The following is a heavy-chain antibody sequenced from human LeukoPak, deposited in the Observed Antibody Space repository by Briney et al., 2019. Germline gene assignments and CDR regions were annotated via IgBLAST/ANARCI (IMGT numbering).Heavy chain of an antibody. J-gene: IGHJ3*02. CDR1: GGSISSYY. D-gene: IGHD2-21*02. CDR3: ASDMTFDAFDI. V-gene: IGHV4-59*01. CDR2: IYYGGST. Sequence: SETLSLTCTVSGGSISSYYWSWIRQPPGKGLEWIGYIYYGGSTNYNPSLKSRVTISVDTSKNQFSLKLSSVTAADTAVYYCASDMTFDAFDIWGQGTMVTVSS.